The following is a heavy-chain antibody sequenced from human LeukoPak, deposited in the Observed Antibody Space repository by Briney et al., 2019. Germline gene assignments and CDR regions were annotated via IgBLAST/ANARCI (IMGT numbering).Heavy chain of an antibody. Sequence: ASVKVSCKASGYTFTGYYMHWVRQAPGQGLEWMGWINPNSGGTNYAQKFQGRVTMTRDTSISTAYMELSRLRSDDTAVYYCARAPLMVRGVFGAFDIWGQGTMVTVSS. CDR2: INPNSGGT. J-gene: IGHJ3*02. CDR3: ARAPLMVRGVFGAFDI. D-gene: IGHD3-10*01. V-gene: IGHV1-2*02. CDR1: GYTFTGYY.